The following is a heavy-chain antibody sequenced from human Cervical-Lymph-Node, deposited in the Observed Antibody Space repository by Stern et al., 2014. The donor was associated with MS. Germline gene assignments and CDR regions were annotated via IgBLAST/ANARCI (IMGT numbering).Heavy chain of an antibody. CDR3: ARGASSAAWYKHAVDV. V-gene: IGHV1-69*01. Sequence: QVQLVESVAEVQKPGSSVKVSCKASGDTSNTDAIHWVRQAPGQGLEWMGGIIPVFGTPVYAQRFKGRVSIAADESTATDYMELSSLRSDDTAVYYCARGASSAAWYKHAVDVWGQGTTVTVSS. D-gene: IGHD1-14*01. CDR2: IIPVFGTP. CDR1: GDTSNTDA. J-gene: IGHJ6*02.